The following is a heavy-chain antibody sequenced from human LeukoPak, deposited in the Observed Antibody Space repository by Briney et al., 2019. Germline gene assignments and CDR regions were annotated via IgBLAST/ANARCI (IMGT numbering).Heavy chain of an antibody. J-gene: IGHJ5*02. CDR1: GGSISSSSYY. CDR3: ARVSIAADGQFDP. D-gene: IGHD6-13*01. Sequence: SETLSLTCTVSGGSISSSSYYWGWIRQPPGKGLEWIGSIYYSGSTYYNPSLKSRVTISVDTSKNQFSLKLSSVTAADTAVYYCARVSIAADGQFDPWGQGTLVTVSS. V-gene: IGHV4-39*01. CDR2: IYYSGST.